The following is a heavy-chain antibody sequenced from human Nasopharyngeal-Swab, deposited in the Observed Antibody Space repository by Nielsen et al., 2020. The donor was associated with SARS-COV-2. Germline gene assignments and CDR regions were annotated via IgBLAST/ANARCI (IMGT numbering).Heavy chain of an antibody. CDR3: AREEVLGDAFDI. V-gene: IGHV3-30*04. D-gene: IGHD4/OR15-4a*01. Sequence: GESLKLSCAASGFTFSSYAMHWVRQAPGKGLEWVAVISYDGSNKYYADSVKGRFTISRDNSKNTLYLQMNSLRAEDTAVYYCAREEVLGDAFDIWGQGTMVTVSS. CDR1: GFTFSSYA. CDR2: ISYDGSNK. J-gene: IGHJ3*02.